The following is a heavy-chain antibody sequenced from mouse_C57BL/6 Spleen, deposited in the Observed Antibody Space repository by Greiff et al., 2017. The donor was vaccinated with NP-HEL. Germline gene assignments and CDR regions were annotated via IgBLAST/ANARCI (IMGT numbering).Heavy chain of an antibody. CDR3: ARKGSGPWFAY. D-gene: IGHD3-2*02. J-gene: IGHJ3*01. Sequence: QVQLQQPGAELVRPGSSVKLSCKASGYTFTSYWMHWVKQRPIQGLEWIGNIDPSDSETHYNQKFKDKATLTVDKSSSTAYMLLSSLTSEDSAVYYGARKGSGPWFAYWGQGTLVTVSA. CDR1: GYTFTSYW. V-gene: IGHV1-52*01. CDR2: IDPSDSET.